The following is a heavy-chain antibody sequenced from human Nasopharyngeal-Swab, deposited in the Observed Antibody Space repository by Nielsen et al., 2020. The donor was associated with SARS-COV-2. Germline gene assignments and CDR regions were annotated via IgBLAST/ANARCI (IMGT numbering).Heavy chain of an antibody. V-gene: IGHV3-33*01. CDR3: ARDSFTGSSHLDY. CDR1: GFTFSSYG. D-gene: IGHD6-6*01. Sequence: VVSLRLSCAASGFTFSSYGMHWVRQAPGKGLECVAVIWYDGSNKYYADSVKGRLTISRDNSKDTLYLQMNSLRAEDTAVEYCARDSFTGSSHLDYWGQGTLVTVSS. CDR2: IWYDGSNK. J-gene: IGHJ4*02.